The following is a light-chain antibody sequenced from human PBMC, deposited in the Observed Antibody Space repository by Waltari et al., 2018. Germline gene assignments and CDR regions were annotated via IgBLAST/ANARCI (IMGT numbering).Light chain of an antibody. V-gene: IGKV3-20*01. CDR3: QHYVRLPAT. J-gene: IGKJ1*01. Sequence: EIVITQSPGPLSSSPRETVTLSCRASHSVSRALAWYQQKPGQAPRLLLFGASNRATGIPDRFSGSGSETDFSLTISRLEPEDFAVYYCQHYVRLPATFGRGTKVEIK. CDR2: GAS. CDR1: HSVSRA.